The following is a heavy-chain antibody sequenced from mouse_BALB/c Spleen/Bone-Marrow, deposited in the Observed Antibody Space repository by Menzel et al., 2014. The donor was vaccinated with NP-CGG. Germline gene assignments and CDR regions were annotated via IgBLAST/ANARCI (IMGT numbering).Heavy chain of an antibody. CDR1: GYTFTSYV. D-gene: IGHD5-1-1*01. J-gene: IGHJ4*01. V-gene: IGHV1-14*01. Sequence: VQLQQSGPELVKPGASVKMSCKASGYTFTSYVMHWVKQKPGQGLEWIGYINPYNDGTKYNEKFKGKATLTPDKSSSTAYMELSSLTSEDSAVYYCARWRYPYAMDYWGQGTSVTVSS. CDR3: ARWRYPYAMDY. CDR2: INPYNDGT.